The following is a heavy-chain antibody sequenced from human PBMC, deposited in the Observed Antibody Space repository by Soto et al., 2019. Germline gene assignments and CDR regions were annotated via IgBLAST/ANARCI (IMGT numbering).Heavy chain of an antibody. J-gene: IGHJ4*02. V-gene: IGHV3-9*01. Sequence: SLRLSCAASGFTFDDYARHWVRQAPGKGLEWVSGISWNSGSIGYADSVKGRFTISRDNAKNSLYLQMNSLRAEDTALYYCAKGPAHYYDSSGYFDYWGQGTRGTSPQ. D-gene: IGHD3-22*01. CDR1: GFTFDDYA. CDR2: ISWNSGSI. CDR3: AKGPAHYYDSSGYFDY.